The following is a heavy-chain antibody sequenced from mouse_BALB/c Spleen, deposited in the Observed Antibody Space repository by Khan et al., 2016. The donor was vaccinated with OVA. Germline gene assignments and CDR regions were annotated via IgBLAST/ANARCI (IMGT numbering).Heavy chain of an antibody. J-gene: IGHJ2*01. CDR2: INTNTGEP. CDR3: ARGWPCDY. Sequence: LVESGPELKKPGETVKISCKASGYTFTNYGMNWVKQAPGKGLKWMGWINTNTGEPTYAEEFQGRFAFSLETSASTAYLQINNLKNEDMATYFCARGWPCDYWGQGTTLTVSS. D-gene: IGHD2-3*01. CDR1: GYTFTNYG. V-gene: IGHV9-3*02.